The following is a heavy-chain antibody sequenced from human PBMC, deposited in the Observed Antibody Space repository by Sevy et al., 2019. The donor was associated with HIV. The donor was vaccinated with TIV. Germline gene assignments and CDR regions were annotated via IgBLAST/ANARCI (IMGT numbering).Heavy chain of an antibody. V-gene: IGHV3-21*01. CDR3: ARDAVRSHGDVGGDY. CDR2: ISSSSSYI. J-gene: IGHJ4*02. Sequence: GGSLRLSCAASGFTFSGYSLNWVRQAPGKGLEWVSSISSSSSYIYYADSVKGRFTISRDNAKNSLYLQMNSLRAEDTAVYYCARDAVRSHGDVGGDYWGQGTLVTVSS. D-gene: IGHD4-17*01. CDR1: GFTFSGYS.